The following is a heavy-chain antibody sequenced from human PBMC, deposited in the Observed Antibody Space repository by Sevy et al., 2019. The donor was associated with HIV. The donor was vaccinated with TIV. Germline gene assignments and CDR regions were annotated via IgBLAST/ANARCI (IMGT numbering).Heavy chain of an antibody. CDR1: GGSISSGGYS. D-gene: IGHD3-22*01. J-gene: IGHJ4*02. Sequence: NLSLTCAVSGGSISSGGYSWSWIRQPPGKGMEWIGYIYHSGSTYYNPSLKSRVTISLDRSKNQFSLKLSSVTAADTAVYSCTRGSPHRYYYDSSRYSHPFDYWGQGTLVNVSS. CDR2: IYHSGST. CDR3: TRGSPHRYYYDSSRYSHPFDY. V-gene: IGHV4-30-2*01.